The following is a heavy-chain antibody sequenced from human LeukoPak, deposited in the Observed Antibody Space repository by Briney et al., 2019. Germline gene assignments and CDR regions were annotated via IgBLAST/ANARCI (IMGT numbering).Heavy chain of an antibody. CDR1: GGSLSSYY. CDR2: IYYSGST. Sequence: SETLSLTCTVSGGSLSSYYWSWIRQPPGKGLEWIGYIYYSGSTDSNPSLKSRVTISVDTSKNQFSLKLRSVTAADTAVYYCARRPRNDILTGTPFDYWSQGILVTVSS. V-gene: IGHV4-59*01. CDR3: ARRPRNDILTGTPFDY. J-gene: IGHJ4*02. D-gene: IGHD3-9*01.